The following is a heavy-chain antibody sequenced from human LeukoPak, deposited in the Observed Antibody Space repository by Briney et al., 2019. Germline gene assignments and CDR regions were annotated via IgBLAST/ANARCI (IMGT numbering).Heavy chain of an antibody. CDR2: ITSNGNNK. Sequence: GGSLRLSCAASGFTFRSYTMNWVRQAPGKGLEWVSSITSNGNNKYYTDSVKGRFTISRDNANNSLYLQMSSLRAEDTAVYYCATLDTVAACYWGQGTLITVSS. V-gene: IGHV3-21*06. CDR3: ATLDTVAACY. J-gene: IGHJ4*02. D-gene: IGHD6-19*01. CDR1: GFTFRSYT.